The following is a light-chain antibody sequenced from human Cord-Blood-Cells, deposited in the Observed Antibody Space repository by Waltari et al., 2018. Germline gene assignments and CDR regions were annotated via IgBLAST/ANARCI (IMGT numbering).Light chain of an antibody. V-gene: IGLV2-14*01. CDR2: DVS. CDR1: SSDVGGYTY. CDR3: SSYTSSSTYV. J-gene: IGLJ1*01. Sequence: QSALTQPASVSGSPGHSITISCTGTSSDVGGYTYVSWYQQHPDKAPKLMIYDVSKRPSGVSNRVSGSKSGNTASLTICGLQAEDEADYYCSSYTSSSTYVFGTGTKVTVL.